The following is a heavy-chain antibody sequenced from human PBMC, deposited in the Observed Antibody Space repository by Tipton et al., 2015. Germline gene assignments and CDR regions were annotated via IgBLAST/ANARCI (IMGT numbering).Heavy chain of an antibody. J-gene: IGHJ4*02. Sequence: TLSLTCTVSGGSVSSGSYYWSWIRQPPGKGLEWIGSVHYSGSTYYNPSLKSRVTISVDTSKNQFSLKLSSVTAADTAVYYCARARGRHGGLFDSWGQGTLVTVSS. V-gene: IGHV4-39*01. CDR2: VHYSGST. CDR1: GGSVSSGSYY. D-gene: IGHD4-23*01. CDR3: ARARGRHGGLFDS.